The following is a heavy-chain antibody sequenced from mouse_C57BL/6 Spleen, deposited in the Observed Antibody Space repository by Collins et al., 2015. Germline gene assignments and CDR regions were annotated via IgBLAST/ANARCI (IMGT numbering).Heavy chain of an antibody. D-gene: IGHD2-14*01. J-gene: IGHJ2*01. CDR1: GSTFINYW. CDR3: ARAYRYDEGYFDY. CDR2: IYPGDGDT. Sequence: QVQLQQSGAELARPGASVKLSCKASGSTFINYWMQWVKQRPGQGLEWIGSIYPGDGDTRYSQKFKGKATLTADKSSSTAYMQPSSLASEDSAVYYCARAYRYDEGYFDYWGQGTTLTVSS. V-gene: IGHV1-87*01.